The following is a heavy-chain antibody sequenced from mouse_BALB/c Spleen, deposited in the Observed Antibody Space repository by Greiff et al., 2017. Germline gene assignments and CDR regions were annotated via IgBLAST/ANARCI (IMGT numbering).Heavy chain of an antibody. J-gene: IGHJ3*01. CDR1: GYTFTSYV. CDR2: INPYNDGT. CDR3: ARYDYDVGFAY. V-gene: IGHV1-14*01. Sequence: EVKLMESGPELVKPGASVKMSCKASGYTFTSYVMHWVKQKPGQGLEWIGYINPYNDGTKYNEKFKGKATLTSDKSSSTAYMELSSLTSEDSAVYYCARYDYDVGFAYWGQGTLVTVSA. D-gene: IGHD2-4*01.